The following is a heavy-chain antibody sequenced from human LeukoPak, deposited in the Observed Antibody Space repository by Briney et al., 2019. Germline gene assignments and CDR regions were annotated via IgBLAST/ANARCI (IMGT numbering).Heavy chain of an antibody. D-gene: IGHD3-22*01. Sequence: PGGSLRLSCAASGFTFNNYGMHWVRQAPGKGLEWVAFIRYDGNNKYYADSVKGRFTISRDNSKNTLYLQMNSLRAEDTAVYYCAKGDYYDSSGYYLIGYWGQGTLVTVSS. V-gene: IGHV3-30*02. CDR1: GFTFNNYG. CDR3: AKGDYYDSSGYYLIGY. J-gene: IGHJ4*02. CDR2: IRYDGNNK.